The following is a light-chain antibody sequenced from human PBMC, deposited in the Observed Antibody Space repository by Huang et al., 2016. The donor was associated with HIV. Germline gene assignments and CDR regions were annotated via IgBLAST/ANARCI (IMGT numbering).Light chain of an antibody. J-gene: IGKJ4*01. V-gene: IGKV4-1*01. CDR1: QRVLYSSNNKNY. CDR3: QQYYSTLT. CDR2: WAS. Sequence: DIVMTQSPDSLAVSLGERATINCKSSQRVLYSSNNKNYLAWYQKKPGQPPKLLIYWASTRESGVPDRFSGSGSGTDFTRTISSLQAEDVAVYYCQQYYSTLTFGGGTKVEIK.